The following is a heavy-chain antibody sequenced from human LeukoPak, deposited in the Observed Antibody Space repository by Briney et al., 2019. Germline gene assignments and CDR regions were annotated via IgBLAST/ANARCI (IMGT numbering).Heavy chain of an antibody. CDR3: VKSPHASSSYFDY. CDR2: INSNGDIS. V-gene: IGHV3-64D*09. CDR1: GFTFSSFA. D-gene: IGHD6-13*01. Sequence: GGSLRLSCSASGFTFSSFAMHWVRQAPGKGLEYVSAINSNGDISDYADSVKGRFTICRDNSKNTLYLQMSSLRAEDTAIYYCVKSPHASSSYFDYWGQGTLVTVSS. J-gene: IGHJ4*02.